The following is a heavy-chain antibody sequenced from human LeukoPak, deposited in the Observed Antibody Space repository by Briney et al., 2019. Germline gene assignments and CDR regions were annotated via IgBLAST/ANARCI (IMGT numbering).Heavy chain of an antibody. Sequence: GASVKVSCKASGGTFSSYAISWVRQAPGQGLEWMGGIIPIFGTANYAQKFQGRVTITADESTSTAYMELSSLRSEDTALYYCAKDILGGYSYGSGIDYWGQGTLVTVSS. CDR2: IIPIFGTA. J-gene: IGHJ4*02. V-gene: IGHV1-69*13. CDR1: GGTFSSYA. D-gene: IGHD5-18*01. CDR3: AKDILGGYSYGSGIDY.